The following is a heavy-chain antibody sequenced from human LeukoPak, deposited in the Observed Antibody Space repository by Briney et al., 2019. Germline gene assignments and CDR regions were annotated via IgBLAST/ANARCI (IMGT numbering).Heavy chain of an antibody. D-gene: IGHD6-19*01. Sequence: ESLKISCIGSGYSFTSYWIGSVRQIPGKSLEWMGIIYPSYSDTRYSPSFQGQVTNSADKSSSTAYLQSSSLKASDTAIYYCARHPGSSGWYVDYWDQGTLVTVSS. CDR3: ARHPGSSGWYVDY. CDR2: IYPSYSDT. J-gene: IGHJ4*02. CDR1: GYSFTSYW. V-gene: IGHV5-51*01.